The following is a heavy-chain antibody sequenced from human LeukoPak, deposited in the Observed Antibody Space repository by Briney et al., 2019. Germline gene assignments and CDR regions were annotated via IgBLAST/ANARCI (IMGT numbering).Heavy chain of an antibody. CDR1: GFTFSSYW. CDR2: IKRDGSDK. CDR3: ARGGAVAGNNYFDY. Sequence: GGSLRLSCAASGFTFSSYWMTWVRQAPGKGLEWVANIKRDGSDKYYVGSVDGRFTISRDNAQNSLYLQMSSLRAEDTAIYYCARGGAVAGNNYFDYWGQGTLVTVSS. J-gene: IGHJ4*02. D-gene: IGHD6-19*01. V-gene: IGHV3-7*01.